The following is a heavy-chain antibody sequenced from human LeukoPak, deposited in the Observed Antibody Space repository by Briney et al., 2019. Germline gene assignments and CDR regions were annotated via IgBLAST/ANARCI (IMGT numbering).Heavy chain of an antibody. V-gene: IGHV4-39*01. Sequence: SETLSLTCTVSGGSISSSSYYWGWIRQPPGKGLEWIGSIYYSGSTYYNPSLKSRVTISVDTSKNQFSLKLSSVTAADTAVYYCGKKDFYFNPIDYWGPGSWSPSPQ. CDR2: IYYSGST. CDR1: GGSISSSSYY. J-gene: IGHJ4*02. CDR3: GKKDFYFNPIDY. D-gene: IGHD3-10*01.